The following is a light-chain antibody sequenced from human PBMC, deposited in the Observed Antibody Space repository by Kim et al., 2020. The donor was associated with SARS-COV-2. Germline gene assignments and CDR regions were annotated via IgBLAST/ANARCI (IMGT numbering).Light chain of an antibody. CDR2: EVS. Sequence: QSALTQPPSASGSPGQSVTISCTGTSSDVGGYNFVSWYQQHPGKAPKLMIHEVSKRPSGVPDRFSGSKSGNTASLTVSGLQAEDEADYYCSSYAGDNKYVFGTGTKVTVL. V-gene: IGLV2-8*01. CDR3: SSYAGDNKYV. J-gene: IGLJ1*01. CDR1: SSDVGGYNF.